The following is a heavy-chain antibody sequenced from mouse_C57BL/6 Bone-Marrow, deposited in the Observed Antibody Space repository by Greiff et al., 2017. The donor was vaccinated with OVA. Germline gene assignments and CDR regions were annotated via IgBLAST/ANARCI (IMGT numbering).Heavy chain of an antibody. Sequence: VMLVESGPELVKPGASVKISCKASGYAFSSSWMNWVKQRPGTGLEWIGRIYPGDGDTNYNGKFKGKATLTADKSSSTAYMQLSSLTSEDSAVYFCARRDYGSSYDWYFDVWGTGTTVTVSS. J-gene: IGHJ1*03. CDR2: IYPGDGDT. D-gene: IGHD1-1*01. V-gene: IGHV1-82*01. CDR3: ARRDYGSSYDWYFDV. CDR1: GYAFSSSW.